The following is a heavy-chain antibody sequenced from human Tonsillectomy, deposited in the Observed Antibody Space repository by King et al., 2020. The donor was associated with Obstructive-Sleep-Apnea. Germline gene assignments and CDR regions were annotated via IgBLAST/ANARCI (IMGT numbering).Heavy chain of an antibody. CDR1: GYSISSGYY. D-gene: IGHD6-19*01. Sequence: QLQESGPGLVKPSETLSLTCTVSGYSISSGYYWGWIRQPPGKGLEWIGSIYHSGSTYYNPSLKSRVPISVDTSKNQFSLKLSSVTAADTAVYYCARVSAVAGRIDYWGQGTLVTVSS. V-gene: IGHV4-38-2*02. J-gene: IGHJ4*02. CDR2: IYHSGST. CDR3: ARVSAVAGRIDY.